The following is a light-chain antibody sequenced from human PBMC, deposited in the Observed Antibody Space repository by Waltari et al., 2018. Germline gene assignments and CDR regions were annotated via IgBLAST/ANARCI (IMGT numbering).Light chain of an antibody. V-gene: IGKV3-20*01. Sequence: VLTQSPGTLSLSPGERATLPCRASQSLTKRYLAWYQQKPGQAPRLLIYGASSRAAGIPDRFSGSGSGTDFTLTISRMEPEDVAVYYCQQYGSSVLYTFGQGTKLEIK. J-gene: IGKJ2*01. CDR3: QQYGSSVLYT. CDR1: QSLTKRY. CDR2: GAS.